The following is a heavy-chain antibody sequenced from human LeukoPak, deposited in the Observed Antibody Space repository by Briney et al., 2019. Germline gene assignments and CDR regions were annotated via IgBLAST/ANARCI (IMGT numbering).Heavy chain of an antibody. J-gene: IGHJ1*01. V-gene: IGHV4-34*01. CDR3: ARTRPSYSPPQYFQH. Sequence: SETLSLTCAVYGGSFSGYYWSWIRQPPGKGLEWIGEINHSGSTNYNPSLKSRVTISVDTSKNQFSLKLSSVTAADTAVYYCARTRPSYSPPQYFQHWGQGTLVTVSS. CDR1: GGSFSGYY. D-gene: IGHD4-11*01. CDR2: INHSGST.